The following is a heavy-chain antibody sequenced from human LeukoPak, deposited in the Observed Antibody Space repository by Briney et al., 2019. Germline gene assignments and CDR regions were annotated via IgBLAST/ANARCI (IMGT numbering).Heavy chain of an antibody. CDR1: GYSFTSYW. Sequence: GGSLKISCQGSGYSFTSYWIGWVRQMPGKGLEWMGIIYPGDSDTRYSPSFQGQVTISADKSISTAYLQWSSLKASDTAMYYCARHSGGDIVLIGLDYWGQGTLVTVSS. J-gene: IGHJ4*02. CDR3: ARHSGGDIVLIGLDY. D-gene: IGHD2-8*01. CDR2: IYPGDSDT. V-gene: IGHV5-51*01.